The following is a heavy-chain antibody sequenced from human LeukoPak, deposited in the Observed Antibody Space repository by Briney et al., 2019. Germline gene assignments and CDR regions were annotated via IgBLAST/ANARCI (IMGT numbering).Heavy chain of an antibody. CDR3: ARIGYYDSSGYPRAFDI. V-gene: IGHV3-66*01. CDR1: GFSVSSTY. J-gene: IGHJ3*02. D-gene: IGHD3-22*01. CDR2: IYSGGST. Sequence: PGGSLRLSCAASGFSVSSTYMSWVRQAPGKGLEWVSVIYSGGSTYYADSVKGRFTISRDNSKNTLYLQMNSLRAEDTAVYYCARIGYYDSSGYPRAFDIWGQGTMATVSS.